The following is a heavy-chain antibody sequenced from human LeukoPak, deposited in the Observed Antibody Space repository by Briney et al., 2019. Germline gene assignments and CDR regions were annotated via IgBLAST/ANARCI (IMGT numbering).Heavy chain of an antibody. CDR3: ARFTPMVRGVNSYYFDY. CDR2: IYYSGST. Sequence: PSETLSLTCTVSGGSISSYYWSWIRQPPRKGLEWIGYIYYSGSTNYNPSLKSRVTISVDTSKNQFSLKLSSVTAADTAVYYCARFTPMVRGVNSYYFDYWGQGTLVTVSS. CDR1: GGSISSYY. V-gene: IGHV4-59*08. J-gene: IGHJ4*02. D-gene: IGHD3-10*01.